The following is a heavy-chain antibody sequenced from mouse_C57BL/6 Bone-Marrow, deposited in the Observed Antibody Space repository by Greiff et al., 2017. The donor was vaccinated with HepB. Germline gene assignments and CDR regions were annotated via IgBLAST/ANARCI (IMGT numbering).Heavy chain of an antibody. Sequence: QVQLKESGPGLVAPSQSLSITCTVSGFSLTSYAISWVRQPPGKGLEWLGVICTGGGTNYNSALKSRLSISKDNSKRQVFLKMNSLQTDDTARYYCASYGSSYLYYAMDYWGQGTSVTVSS. J-gene: IGHJ4*01. V-gene: IGHV2-9-1*01. D-gene: IGHD1-1*01. CDR1: GFSLTSYA. CDR3: ASYGSSYLYYAMDY. CDR2: ICTGGGT.